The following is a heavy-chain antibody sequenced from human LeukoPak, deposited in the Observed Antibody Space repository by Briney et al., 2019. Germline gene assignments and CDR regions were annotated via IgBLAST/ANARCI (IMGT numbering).Heavy chain of an antibody. CDR3: ARDRMYNWFDP. Sequence: SETLSLTCTVSGGSISSGDYYWSWIRQPPGKGLEWIGYIYYSGSTYYNPSLKSRVTISVDTSKNQFSLKLSSVTAADTAVYYCARDRMYNWFDPWGQGTLVTVSS. CDR2: IYYSGST. CDR1: GGSISSGDYY. V-gene: IGHV4-30-4*08. D-gene: IGHD2-15*01. J-gene: IGHJ5*02.